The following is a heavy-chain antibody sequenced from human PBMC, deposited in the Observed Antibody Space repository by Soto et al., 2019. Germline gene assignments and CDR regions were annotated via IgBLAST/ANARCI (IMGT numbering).Heavy chain of an antibody. J-gene: IGHJ6*02. D-gene: IGHD3-3*01. V-gene: IGHV1-8*01. CDR2: MNPSSGNT. CDR1: GYTFTSYD. CDR3: ARPRSGSYYYGMDV. Sequence: QVQLVQSGAEVKKPGASVKVSCKASGYTFTSYDINWVRQATGQGLEWMGWMNPSSGNTGYAQKFQGRVTMTRNTSIITAYMELSSLRSEDTAVYYCARPRSGSYYYGMDVWGQGTAVTVSS.